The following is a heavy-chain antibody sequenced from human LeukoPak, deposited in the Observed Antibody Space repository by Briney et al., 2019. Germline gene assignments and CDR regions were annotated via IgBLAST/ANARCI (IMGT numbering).Heavy chain of an antibody. CDR2: IYPGDSDT. CDR1: GYSFTSYW. V-gene: IGHV5-51*01. D-gene: IGHD3-22*01. CDR3: ARLVPGARNYYDSSGYRAFDI. J-gene: IGHJ3*02. Sequence: GESLKISCKGSGYSFTSYWIGWVRQMPGKGLEWMGIIYPGDSDTRYSPSFQGQVTISADKSISTAYLQWSSLKASDTAMYYCARLVPGARNYYDSSGYRAFDIWGQGTMVTVSS.